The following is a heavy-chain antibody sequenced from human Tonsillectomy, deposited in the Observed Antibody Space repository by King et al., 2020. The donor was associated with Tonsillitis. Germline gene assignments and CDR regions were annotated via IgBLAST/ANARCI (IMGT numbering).Heavy chain of an antibody. J-gene: IGHJ4*02. Sequence: LQLQESGPGLVKPSETLSLTCLVSDGSISSRNYCWAWIRQSPGQGLEWIGSIYYSGTTYYNPSLESRVTISVDTSRHQFSMKLSSVTPEDTAVYFCAIHSSGWYALECWGQGNLVTVSS. V-gene: IGHV4-39*01. D-gene: IGHD6-19*01. CDR1: DGSISSRNYC. CDR2: IYYSGTT. CDR3: AIHSSGWYALEC.